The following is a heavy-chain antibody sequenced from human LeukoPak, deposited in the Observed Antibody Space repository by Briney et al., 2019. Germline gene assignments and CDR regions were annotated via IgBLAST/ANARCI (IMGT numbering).Heavy chain of an antibody. CDR2: INPNSGGP. V-gene: IGHV1-2*02. J-gene: IGHJ4*02. CDR3: ARVDTAMAD. D-gene: IGHD5-18*01. Sequence: SVKVSCTASGSACTVCYIHWVRQGPRQGLEWMGWINPNSGGPTYAQKFQGRVPMTRDTSISRAYMELSRLRSDDTAVYYCARVDTAMADWGQGPLVTVSS. CDR1: GSACTVCY.